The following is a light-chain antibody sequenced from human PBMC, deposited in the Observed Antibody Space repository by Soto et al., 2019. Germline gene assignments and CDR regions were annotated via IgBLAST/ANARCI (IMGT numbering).Light chain of an antibody. CDR3: QKHNSAPFT. J-gene: IGKJ3*01. V-gene: IGKV1-27*01. CDR2: AAS. Sequence: DIQMTQSPSSLSASVGDRVTITCRASQGISNYLAWYQQKPGKVPKLLIYAASTLQLGIPSRFSGSGSGTDITLTISSLQPEDVATYYCQKHNSAPFTFGPGTKVDIK. CDR1: QGISNY.